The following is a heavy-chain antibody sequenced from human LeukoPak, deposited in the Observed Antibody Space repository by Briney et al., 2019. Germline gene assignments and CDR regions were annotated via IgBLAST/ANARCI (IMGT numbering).Heavy chain of an antibody. CDR3: VRDWGYDSSGYWQKYFDS. D-gene: IGHD3-22*01. V-gene: IGHV3-23*01. J-gene: IGHJ4*02. CDR1: GFTFSSYG. CDR2: ISGSGGDT. Sequence: GGSLRLSCAASGFTFSSYGMSWVRQAPGKGLEWVSAISGSGGDTYYADSVRGRFTISRDNSKNTLYLQMNSLRAEDTAVYYCVRDWGYDSSGYWQKYFDSWGQGTLVTVSS.